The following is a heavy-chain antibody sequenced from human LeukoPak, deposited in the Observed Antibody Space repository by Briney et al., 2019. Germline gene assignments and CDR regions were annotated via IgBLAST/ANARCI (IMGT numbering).Heavy chain of an antibody. J-gene: IGHJ6*02. CDR2: IIPIFGTA. Sequence: SVKVSCKASGGTFSSYAISWVRQAPGQGLEWMGGIIPIFGTANYAQKFQGRVTITADESTSTAYMELSSLRSEDTAVYYCARDPYWEYYDILTGYYSSIYYYGMDVWGQGTTVTVSS. D-gene: IGHD3-9*01. CDR3: ARDPYWEYYDILTGYYSSIYYYGMDV. CDR1: GGTFSSYA. V-gene: IGHV1-69*13.